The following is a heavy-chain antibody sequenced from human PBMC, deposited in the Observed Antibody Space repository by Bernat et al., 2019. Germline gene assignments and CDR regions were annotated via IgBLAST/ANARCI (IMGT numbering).Heavy chain of an antibody. V-gene: IGHV3-30-3*01. CDR3: ARVLYKWNLGDAFDI. J-gene: IGHJ3*02. D-gene: IGHD1-7*01. Sequence: VQLVESGGGVVQPGRSLRLSCVASGFTFSDYSLHWVRQAPGKGLEWVAVVSYDGGNKYYADSVKGRFTLSRDNSKNTLYMQMNSLTPEDTAVYYCARVLYKWNLGDAFDIWGQGTMVTVSS. CDR1: GFTFSDYS. CDR2: VSYDGGNK.